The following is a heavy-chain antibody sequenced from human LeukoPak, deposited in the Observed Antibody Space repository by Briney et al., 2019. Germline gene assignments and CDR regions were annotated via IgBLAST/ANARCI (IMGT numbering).Heavy chain of an antibody. D-gene: IGHD5-18*01. CDR3: AANVFPDTAMNNFDY. CDR2: IVVGSGNT. Sequence: ASVKVSCKASGFTFTSSAVQWVRQARGQRLEWIGWIVVGSGNTNYAQKFQERVTITRDMSTSTAYMELSSLRSEDTAVYYCAANVFPDTAMNNFDYWGQRTLVTVSS. CDR1: GFTFTSSA. J-gene: IGHJ4*02. V-gene: IGHV1-58*01.